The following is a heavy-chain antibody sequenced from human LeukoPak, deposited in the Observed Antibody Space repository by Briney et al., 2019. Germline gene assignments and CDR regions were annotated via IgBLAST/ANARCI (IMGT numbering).Heavy chain of an antibody. J-gene: IGHJ4*02. CDR2: ISYDGSNK. CDR1: GFTFSSYG. V-gene: IGHV3-30*18. Sequence: GGSLRLSCAASGFTFSSYGMHWVRQAPGKGLEWVAVISYDGSNKYYADSVKGRFTISRDNSKNTLYLQMDSLRAEDTAVYYCAKDRALMYYYDSSGYPVLDYWGQGTLVTVSS. D-gene: IGHD3-22*01. CDR3: AKDRALMYYYDSSGYPVLDY.